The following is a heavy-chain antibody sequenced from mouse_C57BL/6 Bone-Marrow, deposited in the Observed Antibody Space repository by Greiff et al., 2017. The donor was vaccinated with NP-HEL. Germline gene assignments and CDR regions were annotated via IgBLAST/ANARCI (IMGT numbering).Heavy chain of an antibody. V-gene: IGHV5-4*01. CDR2: ISDGGSYT. CDR1: GFTFSSYA. CDR3: AREGNYYGSSYGGDYAMDY. J-gene: IGHJ4*01. Sequence: EVKLVESGGGLVKPGGSLKLSCAASGFTFSSYAMSWVRQTPEKRLEWVATISDGGSYTYYPDNVKGRFTFSRANAKNNLYLQMSHLKSEDTAMYYCAREGNYYGSSYGGDYAMDYWGQGTSVTVSS. D-gene: IGHD1-1*01.